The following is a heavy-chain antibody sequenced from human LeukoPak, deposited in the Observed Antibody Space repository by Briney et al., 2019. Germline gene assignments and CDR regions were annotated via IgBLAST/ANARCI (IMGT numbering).Heavy chain of an antibody. CDR3: ARRLLVGWFDP. V-gene: IGHV4-4*09. Sequence: PSETLSLTCTVSGVSISGYYWSWLRQPPGKGLEWIGYIYTSGSTNYNPSLKSRVTISVDTSKNQFSLKLSSVTAADTAVYYCARRLLVGWFDPWGQGTLVTVSS. D-gene: IGHD6-6*01. CDR1: GVSISGYY. CDR2: IYTSGST. J-gene: IGHJ5*02.